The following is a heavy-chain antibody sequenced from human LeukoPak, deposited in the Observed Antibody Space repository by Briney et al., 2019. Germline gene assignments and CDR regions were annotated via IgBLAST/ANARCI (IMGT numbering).Heavy chain of an antibody. CDR2: IYYSGST. Sequence: SQTLSLTCTVSGGSISSGGYYWSWIRQHPGKGLEWIGYIYYSGSTYYNPSLKSRVTISVDTSKNQFSLKLSSVTAADTAVYYCARVSFSEYQLLPPFDYWAREPWSPSPQ. V-gene: IGHV4-31*03. D-gene: IGHD2-2*01. CDR3: ARVSFSEYQLLPPFDY. CDR1: GGSISSGGYY. J-gene: IGHJ4*02.